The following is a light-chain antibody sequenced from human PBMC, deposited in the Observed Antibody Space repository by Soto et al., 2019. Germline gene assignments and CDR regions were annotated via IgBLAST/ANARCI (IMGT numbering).Light chain of an antibody. CDR1: SSDVGGYKY. CDR3: SSYTSSSTPFVV. V-gene: IGLV2-14*01. Sequence: QSVLTQPASVSGSPGQSITISCTGTSSDVGGYKYVSWYQQHPGKAPKLMIYEVSNRPSGVSTRFSGSKSGSTASLTISGLQAEDEADYFCSSYTSSSTPFVVFGGGTKLTVL. CDR2: EVS. J-gene: IGLJ2*01.